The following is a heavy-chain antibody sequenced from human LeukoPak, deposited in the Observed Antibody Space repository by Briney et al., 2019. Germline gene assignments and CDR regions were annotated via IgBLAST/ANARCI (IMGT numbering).Heavy chain of an antibody. CDR2: INPNSGDT. D-gene: IGHD3-22*01. CDR1: GYTFTDPY. J-gene: IGHJ4*02. V-gene: IGHV1-2*02. CDR3: ARDFYYDSSGAFDF. Sequence: ASMKVSCTASGYTFTDPYIHWVRRAPGQGLEWMGWINPNSGDTNYAQKFQGRVTMTRDTSITTAYMELSRLRSDDTAVYYCARDFYYDSSGAFDFWGQGTLVTVSS.